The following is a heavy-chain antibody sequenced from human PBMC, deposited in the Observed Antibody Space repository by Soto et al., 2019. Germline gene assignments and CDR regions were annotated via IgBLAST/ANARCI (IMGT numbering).Heavy chain of an antibody. V-gene: IGHV1-18*01. CDR2: ISGYNANT. D-gene: IGHD3-16*01. J-gene: IGHJ6*02. CDR3: ARMGDVPYYYYGLDV. CDR1: GYSFTRYG. Sequence: QVQLVQSGAEVKKPGASVKVSCKASGYSFTRYGISWVRQAPGQGLEWTGWISGYNANTNYPENLQGRVTMTTDTSTSTAYMELRNLISDDTAVYYCARMGDVPYYYYGLDVWGQGTTVTVSS.